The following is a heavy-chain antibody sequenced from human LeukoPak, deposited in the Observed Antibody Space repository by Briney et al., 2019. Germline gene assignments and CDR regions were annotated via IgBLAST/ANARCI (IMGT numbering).Heavy chain of an antibody. CDR2: IYYSGPT. V-gene: IGHV4-31*03. Sequence: SETLSLTCTVSGGSISSGGYYWSWIRQHPGKGLEWIGYIYYSGPTYYNPSHKSRATISVDTAKNPFSLQLRSVTAADTAVYYCASVPSMVTWGGYYGMDVWGQGTTVTVSS. D-gene: IGHD5-18*01. J-gene: IGHJ6*02. CDR1: GGSISSGGYY. CDR3: ASVPSMVTWGGYYGMDV.